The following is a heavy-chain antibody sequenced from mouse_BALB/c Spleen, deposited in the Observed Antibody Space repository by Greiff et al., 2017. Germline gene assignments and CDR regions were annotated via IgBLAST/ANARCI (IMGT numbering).Heavy chain of an antibody. Sequence: VQLQQSGPSLVKPSQTLSLTCSVTGDSITSGYWNWIRKFPGNKLEYMGYISYSGSTYYNPSLKSRISITRDTSKNQYYLQLNSVTTEDTATYYCARWRSTVPWYFDVWGAGTTVTVSS. J-gene: IGHJ1*01. CDR3: ARWRSTVPWYFDV. D-gene: IGHD1-1*01. CDR1: GDSITSGY. CDR2: ISYSGST. V-gene: IGHV3-8*02.